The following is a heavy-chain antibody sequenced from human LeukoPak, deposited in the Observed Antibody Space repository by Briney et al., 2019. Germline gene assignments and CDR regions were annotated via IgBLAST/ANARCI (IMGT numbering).Heavy chain of an antibody. CDR1: GDSMTSYY. CDR3: ARHDQVSASSPKFNDAFDI. D-gene: IGHD6-13*01. Sequence: SETLSLTCTVSGDSMTSYYWSWIRQPPGKGLEWIGNIYYSGTTNYNPSLRSRVTISEDTSKNQFSLELNSVTVADTAVYYCARHDQVSASSPKFNDAFDIWGQGTMVTVSS. V-gene: IGHV4-59*08. J-gene: IGHJ3*02. CDR2: IYYSGTT.